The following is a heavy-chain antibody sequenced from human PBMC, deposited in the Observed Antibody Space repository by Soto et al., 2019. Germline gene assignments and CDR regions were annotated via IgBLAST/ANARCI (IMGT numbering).Heavy chain of an antibody. V-gene: IGHV3-21*01. CDR1: GLTFSRVS. CDR3: ARVAY. J-gene: IGHJ4*02. CDR2: ISSASSET. Sequence: VGSLRLACEASGLTFSRVSMNWVRQVPGKGLEWVASISSASSETWYSDSVKGRFIISRYNAQNSLFLQMNTLRPDDSAIYYCARVAYWGPGTQVTVSS.